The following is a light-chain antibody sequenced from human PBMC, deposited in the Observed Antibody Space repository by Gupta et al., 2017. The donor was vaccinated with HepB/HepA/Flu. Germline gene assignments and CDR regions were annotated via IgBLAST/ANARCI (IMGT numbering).Light chain of an antibody. CDR2: AVS. Sequence: SALTSPAAVSGSPGLSITMSCTGTSSDVGGYHYVSGDQEHPVKAAKLMIYAVSTRPTGVTNRFSGSKSGNTASLTISGLQAEDEADYYCSSYTSSSPYVFGTGTKVTVL. CDR1: SSDVGGYHY. J-gene: IGLJ1*01. V-gene: IGLV2-14*03. CDR3: SSYTSSSPYV.